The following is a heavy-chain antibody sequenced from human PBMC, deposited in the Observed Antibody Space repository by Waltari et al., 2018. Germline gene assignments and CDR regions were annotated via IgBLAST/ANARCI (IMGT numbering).Heavy chain of an antibody. V-gene: IGHV3-53*01. CDR2: IYSGGST. J-gene: IGHJ4*02. CDR3: ATGGAAGWFYYFDF. D-gene: IGHD6-13*01. Sequence: EVQLVESGGGLIQPGGSLRLSCAASGFTVSSNYMSWVRQAPGKGLEWVSVIYSGGSTYYAEAVKGRFTISRDNAKNTLYLLIHSLRADDTAVYYCATGGAAGWFYYFDFWGQGTLVTVSS. CDR1: GFTVSSNY.